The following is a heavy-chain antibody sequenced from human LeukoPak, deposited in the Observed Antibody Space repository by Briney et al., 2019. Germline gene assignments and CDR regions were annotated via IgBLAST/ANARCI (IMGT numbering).Heavy chain of an antibody. Sequence: SVKVSCKASGGTFSSYAISWVRQAPGQGLEWMGGIIPIFGTPNYAQKFQGRVTITADESTSTAYMELSSLRSGDTAVYYCARDRPGRYCSSPSCFTASPLDPWGQGTLAIVSS. CDR3: ARDRPGRYCSSPSCFTASPLDP. CDR2: IIPIFGTP. CDR1: GGTFSSYA. D-gene: IGHD2-2*02. J-gene: IGHJ5*02. V-gene: IGHV1-69*13.